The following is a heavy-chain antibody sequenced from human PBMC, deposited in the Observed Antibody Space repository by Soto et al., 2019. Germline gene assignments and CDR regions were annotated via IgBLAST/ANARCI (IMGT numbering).Heavy chain of an antibody. CDR3: AKDRDSSGWYNDY. Sequence: EVQLLESGGGLVQPGGSLRLSCAASGFTFNTYAMSWVRQAPGKGLECVSGISGSGGITYYTDSVKGRFTISRDNSKHTLYLQMNSLRAEDTAVYYCAKDRDSSGWYNDYWGQGTLVTVSS. CDR1: GFTFNTYA. V-gene: IGHV3-23*01. J-gene: IGHJ4*02. D-gene: IGHD6-19*01. CDR2: ISGSGGIT.